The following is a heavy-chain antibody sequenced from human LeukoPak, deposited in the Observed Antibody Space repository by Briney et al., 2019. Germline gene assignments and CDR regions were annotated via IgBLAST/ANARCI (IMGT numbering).Heavy chain of an antibody. CDR1: GGSFSGYY. J-gene: IGHJ4*02. CDR3: ARGLEDGYKYYFDY. Sequence: PSETLSLTCAVYGGSFSGYYWSWLRQPPGKGLEWIGEINHSGSTNYNPSLKSRVTISVDTSKNQFSLKLSSVTAADTAVYYCARGLEDGYKYYFDYWGQGTLVTVSS. V-gene: IGHV4-34*01. D-gene: IGHD5-24*01. CDR2: INHSGST.